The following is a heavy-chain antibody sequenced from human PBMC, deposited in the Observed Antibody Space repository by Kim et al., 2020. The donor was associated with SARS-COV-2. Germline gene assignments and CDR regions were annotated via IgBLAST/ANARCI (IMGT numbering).Heavy chain of an antibody. CDR2: VRTETEGETT. CDR1: DLTFSDRS. CDR3: RPGHWRAD. Sequence: GGSLRLSCTTSDLTFSDRSMNWVRQAPEKGLEWIGNVRTETEGETTKYAASVEGRVTISRDDTKSIAYLQLGSLSSDDTDVYYYRPGHWRADWGRGTLVTVSS. J-gene: IGHJ4*02. V-gene: IGHV3-49*04. D-gene: IGHD1-1*01.